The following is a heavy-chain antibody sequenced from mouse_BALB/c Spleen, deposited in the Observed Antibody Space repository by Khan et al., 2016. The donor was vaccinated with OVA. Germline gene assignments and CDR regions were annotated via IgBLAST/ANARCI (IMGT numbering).Heavy chain of an antibody. Sequence: EVQLQESGGGFVKPGGSLNLSCAASGFAFSSYDMSWVRQTPEKRLEWVATISTGGSYIYYPDNVKGRFTISRDIARNTLYLQMNSLWSEDTALYYCARPSYYGNPWFTYWGPGTLVTVSA. CDR1: GFAFSSYD. D-gene: IGHD2-10*01. CDR2: ISTGGSYI. J-gene: IGHJ3*01. CDR3: ARPSYYGNPWFTY. V-gene: IGHV5-9*02.